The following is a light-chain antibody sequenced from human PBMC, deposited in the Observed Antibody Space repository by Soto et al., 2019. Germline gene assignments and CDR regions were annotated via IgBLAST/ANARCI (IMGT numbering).Light chain of an antibody. Sequence: YREERVTLSCRASQSVSSSYLAWYQQKPGQAPRLLIHGTSNRATGIPDRFSGSGSGTDFTLTISRLEPEHFAAYDLQQQCRHSWTSAQATKV. CDR3: QQQCRHSWT. J-gene: IGKJ1*01. V-gene: IGKV3-20*01. CDR1: QSVSSSY. CDR2: GTS.